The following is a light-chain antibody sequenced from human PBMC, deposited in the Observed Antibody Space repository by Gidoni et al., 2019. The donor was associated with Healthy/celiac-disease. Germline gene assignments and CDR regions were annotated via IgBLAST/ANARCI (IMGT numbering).Light chain of an antibody. Sequence: EIVLTQSPATLSLSPGERATLSCRASQSVSSYLAWYQQKPGQAPRLLIDDASNRATGIPARFSGSGSGTDFTLTISSLEPEDFAVYYCQQRSNWQRTFGQGTKVEIK. V-gene: IGKV3-11*01. CDR2: DAS. CDR3: QQRSNWQRT. J-gene: IGKJ1*01. CDR1: QSVSSY.